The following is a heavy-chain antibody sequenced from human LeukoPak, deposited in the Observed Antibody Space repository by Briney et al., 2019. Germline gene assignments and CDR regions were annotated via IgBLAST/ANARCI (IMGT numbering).Heavy chain of an antibody. CDR3: AGVHGTEIIRDF. D-gene: IGHD3-10*01. J-gene: IGHJ4*02. Sequence: TSETLSLTCAVSGYSIYSGKYWGWFLQTPRKELEWLGSTYHDGTPYYNPSLKALPTLSVDTSKNQCSLNLTSVTAADTAIYYCAGVHGTEIIRDFWGQGMLVTVSS. V-gene: IGHV4-38-2*01. CDR1: GYSIYSGKY. CDR2: TYHDGTP.